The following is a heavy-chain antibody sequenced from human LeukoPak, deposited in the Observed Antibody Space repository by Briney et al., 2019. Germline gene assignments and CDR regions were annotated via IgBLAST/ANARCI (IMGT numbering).Heavy chain of an antibody. Sequence: ASVKLSCKASGYTFTSYYMHWVRQAPGQGLELVGWINPNSGGTNYAHTVKGRVTMTRDTSISTAYLELSRLRFDDTAVYYCARDWGDYGSGSYSGFDRYYYYYYMDVWGKGTTVTVSS. D-gene: IGHD3-10*01. CDR2: INPNSGGT. V-gene: IGHV1-2*02. CDR3: ARDWGDYGSGSYSGFDRYYYYYYMDV. J-gene: IGHJ6*03. CDR1: GYTFTSYY.